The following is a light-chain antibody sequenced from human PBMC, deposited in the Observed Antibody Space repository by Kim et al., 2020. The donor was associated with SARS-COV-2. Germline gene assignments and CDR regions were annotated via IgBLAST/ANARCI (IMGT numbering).Light chain of an antibody. V-gene: IGKV3-15*01. CDR2: SAS. J-gene: IGKJ2*01. CDR1: QSVSST. Sequence: SVSPGERATLSCRASQSVSSTLAWYQQKPGQPPRLLMYSASIRATGIPARFSGRGSGTAFTLTISSLQSEDVAVYFCQQYNNWPYTFGQGTKLEI. CDR3: QQYNNWPYT.